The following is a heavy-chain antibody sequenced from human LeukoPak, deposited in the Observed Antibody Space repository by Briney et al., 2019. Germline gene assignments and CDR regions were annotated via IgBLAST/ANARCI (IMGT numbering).Heavy chain of an antibody. J-gene: IGHJ5*02. Sequence: SETLSLTCTVSGYSISSGYYWGWIRQPPGKGLEWIGSIYHSGSTYYNPSLKSRVTISVDTSKNQFSLKLSSVTAADTAVYYCARLSRYRYYYGSGSYWFDPWGQGTLVTVSS. D-gene: IGHD3-10*01. CDR1: GYSISSGYY. V-gene: IGHV4-38-2*02. CDR2: IYHSGST. CDR3: ARLSRYRYYYGSGSYWFDP.